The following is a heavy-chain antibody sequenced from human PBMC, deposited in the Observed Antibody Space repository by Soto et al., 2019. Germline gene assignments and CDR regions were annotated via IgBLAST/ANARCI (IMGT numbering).Heavy chain of an antibody. J-gene: IGHJ4*02. CDR1: GGSISNSIYY. Sequence: LQLQESGPGLVKPSETLSLTCTVSGGSISNSIYYWGWLRRPPVKVLEWIGSIYYTGNTYYNPSLKSRVTISVDKSKTQFSLRLNYVTAADTSLYSCARLGYDSKAYYDDIDYWGQGLLVTVSS. CDR2: IYYTGNT. D-gene: IGHD3-3*01. V-gene: IGHV4-39*01. CDR3: ARLGYDSKAYYDDIDY.